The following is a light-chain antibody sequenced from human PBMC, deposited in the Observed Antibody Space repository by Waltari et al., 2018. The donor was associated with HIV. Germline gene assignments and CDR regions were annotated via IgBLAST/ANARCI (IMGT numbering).Light chain of an antibody. CDR1: QSLGSN. J-gene: IGKJ4*01. CDR3: QQYSDWPLT. Sequence: EILMMQSPATLSVSLGIRVTLSCRANQSLGSNVAWYHQRPGQTPRLLVYEASTRAPDTPTRFTGSGSGTKFTLTIINLQSEDFGVYFCQQYSDWPLTFGGGTKVDIK. V-gene: IGKV3D-15*01. CDR2: EAS.